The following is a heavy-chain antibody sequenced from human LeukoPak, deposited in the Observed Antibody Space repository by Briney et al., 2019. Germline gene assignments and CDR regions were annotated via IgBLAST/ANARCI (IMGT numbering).Heavy chain of an antibody. V-gene: IGHV1-2*06. Sequence: ASVRVSCKASGYTFTGYYMHWLRQAPGQGLEWMGRINSNSGGTNYAQKFQGRVTMTRDTSISTAYMELSSLRSDDTAVYYCARGPYYDFYMDVWAKGPTVTVSS. CDR2: INSNSGGT. J-gene: IGHJ6*03. CDR3: ARGPYYDFYMDV. CDR1: GYTFTGYY. D-gene: IGHD3-3*01.